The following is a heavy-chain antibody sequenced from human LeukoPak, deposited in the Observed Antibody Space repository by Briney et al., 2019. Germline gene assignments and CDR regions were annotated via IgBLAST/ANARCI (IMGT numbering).Heavy chain of an antibody. D-gene: IGHD1-26*01. CDR3: ARGDQTGD. V-gene: IGHV1-2*02. J-gene: IGHJ4*02. CDR2: TNPNSGGT. Sequence: ASVTVSFKASGYTFTGYYMHWVRQAPGQGLEWMGWTNPNSGGTNYAQKFQGRVTMTRDTSISTAYMELSSLRSEDTAVYYCARGDQTGDWGQGTLVTVSS. CDR1: GYTFTGYY.